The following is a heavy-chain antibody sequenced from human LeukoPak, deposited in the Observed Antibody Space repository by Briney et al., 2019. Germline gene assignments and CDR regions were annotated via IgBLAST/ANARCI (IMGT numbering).Heavy chain of an antibody. Sequence: SETLSLTCAVYGGSFSGYYWSWIRQPPGKGLEWIGEINHSGSTNYNPSLKSRVTISIDTSKNQFSLKLSSATAADTAVYYCARVGNRKYYGSGSYYFDYWGQGTLVTVSS. CDR2: INHSGST. D-gene: IGHD3-10*01. J-gene: IGHJ4*02. CDR3: ARVGNRKYYGSGSYYFDY. V-gene: IGHV4-34*01. CDR1: GGSFSGYY.